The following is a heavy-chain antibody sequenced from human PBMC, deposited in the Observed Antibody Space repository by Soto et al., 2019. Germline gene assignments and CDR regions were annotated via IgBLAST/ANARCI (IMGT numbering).Heavy chain of an antibody. CDR1: GFTFSSYG. D-gene: IGHD6-6*01. CDR3: ANQVRATGSSSNYYDS. Sequence: EVQLLESGGGLVQPGGSLRLSCAASGFTFSSYGMSWVRQAPGKGLEWVSAISGGGGSTYYADSVKGRFTISRDNSKNTLYLQMNSLRAEDTAVYYCANQVRATGSSSNYYDSWGQGTLVTVSS. V-gene: IGHV3-23*01. CDR2: ISGGGGST. J-gene: IGHJ4*02.